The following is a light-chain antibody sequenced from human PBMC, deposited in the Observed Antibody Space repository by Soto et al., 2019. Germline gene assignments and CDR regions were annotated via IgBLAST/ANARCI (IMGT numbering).Light chain of an antibody. J-gene: IGKJ3*01. CDR2: GAS. Sequence: EIVLTQSPGTLSLSPGERATLSCRASQSVSSSYLAWYQQKPGQAPRLLIYGASSRATGIPDRFSGSGSGTDFTLTISRLEPEDSAVYHCQQYGSSLALGPATKVDI. V-gene: IGKV3-20*01. CDR1: QSVSSSY. CDR3: QQYGSSLA.